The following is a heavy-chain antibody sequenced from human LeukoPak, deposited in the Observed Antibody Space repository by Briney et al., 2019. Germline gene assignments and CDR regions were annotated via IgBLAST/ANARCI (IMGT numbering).Heavy chain of an antibody. CDR2: IYYSGST. V-gene: IGHV4-39*07. CDR3: ARSPRYMDV. J-gene: IGHJ6*03. Sequence: SETLSLTCTASGGSISSSSYYWGWIRQPPGKELEWIGSIYYSGSTYYNPSLKSRVTISVDTSKNQFSLKLSSVTAADTVVYYCARSPRYMDVWGKGTTVTVSS. CDR1: GGSISSSSYY.